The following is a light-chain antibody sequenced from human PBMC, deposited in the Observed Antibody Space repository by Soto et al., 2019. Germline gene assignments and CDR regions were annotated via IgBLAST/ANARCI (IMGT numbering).Light chain of an antibody. J-gene: IGKJ3*01. Sequence: ETVLTQSPVTLSLSPGERATLSCRASQSVSPDLAWYQHKPGQAPRLLIYDVSKRATGIPARFSGSGSGTDFTLSISSLEPEDFAVYYCQQRSTWPPTFGPGTKV. V-gene: IGKV3-11*01. CDR1: QSVSPD. CDR2: DVS. CDR3: QQRSTWPPT.